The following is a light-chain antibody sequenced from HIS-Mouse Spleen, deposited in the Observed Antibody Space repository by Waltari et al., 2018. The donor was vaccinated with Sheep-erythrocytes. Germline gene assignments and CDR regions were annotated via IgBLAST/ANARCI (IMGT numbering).Light chain of an antibody. CDR1: KLGDKY. Sequence: SYELTQPPSVSVSPGQTASITCSGDKLGDKYACWYQQKPGQSPVLVIYQDSKRPSGIPERFSGSNSGNPATLTIGGTQAMDEADYYCQAWDSSHVVFGGGTKLTVL. J-gene: IGLJ2*01. CDR3: QAWDSSHVV. V-gene: IGLV3-1*01. CDR2: QDS.